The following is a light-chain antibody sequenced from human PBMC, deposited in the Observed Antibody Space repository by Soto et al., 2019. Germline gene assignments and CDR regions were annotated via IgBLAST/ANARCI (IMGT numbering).Light chain of an antibody. J-gene: IGLJ7*01. CDR1: SSNIERNT. Sequence: QSVLTQSPSASGTPGQRVTISCSGSSSNIERNTVNWYQQVPGTAPKLLIYINDQRPSGVPARFSGSTSGTSASLAISGLQSDDEAHYYCATWDDSLNAAVFGGGTQLTVL. CDR3: ATWDDSLNAAV. CDR2: IND. V-gene: IGLV1-44*01.